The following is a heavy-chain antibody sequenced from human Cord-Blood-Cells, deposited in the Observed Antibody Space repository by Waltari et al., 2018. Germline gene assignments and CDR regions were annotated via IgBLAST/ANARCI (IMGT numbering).Heavy chain of an antibody. J-gene: IGHJ4*02. CDR1: GYTLTGYY. Sequence: QVQLVQPGAEVKTPGASVKVSCQAPGYTLTGYYMHWVQQAPGQERERIGRINSASGGTSCAPRMQGWVTSTGDTAISTASMELSGLSSCERAMYYGARGGLLAPFDVWGQGTLVTVSS. CDR2: INSASGGT. D-gene: IGHD3-16*01. V-gene: IGHV1-2*01. CDR3: ARGGLLAPFDV.